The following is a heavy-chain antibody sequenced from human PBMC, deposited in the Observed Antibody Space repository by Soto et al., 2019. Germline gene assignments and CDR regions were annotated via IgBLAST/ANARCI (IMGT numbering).Heavy chain of an antibody. Sequence: QVQLQESGPGLVKPSETLSLTCTFSGGSIRSYYWSWIRQPPGKGLEWLGYIYYSGSTNYNPSLKSRVTISVDTSKNQFSLKLSSVTAADTAVYYCARHLVSDIVVVGGAFDIWGQGTMVTVSS. CDR2: IYYSGST. CDR3: ARHLVSDIVVVGGAFDI. J-gene: IGHJ3*02. D-gene: IGHD2-15*01. V-gene: IGHV4-59*08. CDR1: GGSIRSYY.